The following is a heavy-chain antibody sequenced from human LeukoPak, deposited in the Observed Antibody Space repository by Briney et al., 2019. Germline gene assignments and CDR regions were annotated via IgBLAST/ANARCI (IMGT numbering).Heavy chain of an antibody. J-gene: IGHJ4*02. CDR2: IYYSGTT. Sequence: PSETLSLTCTVSGDSISSSSYFWGWIRQPPGKGLEWIGSIYYSGTTYYNPSLKSRVTISVDMSKNQFSLKLSSVTAADTAVYYCARHLYSSSPGVGYWGQGTLVTVS. CDR3: ARHLYSSSPGVGY. V-gene: IGHV4-39*01. CDR1: GDSISSSSYF. D-gene: IGHD6-6*01.